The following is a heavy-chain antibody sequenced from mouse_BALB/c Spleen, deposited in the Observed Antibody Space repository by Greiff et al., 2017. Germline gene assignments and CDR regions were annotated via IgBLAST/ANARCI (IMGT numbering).Heavy chain of an antibody. CDR3: ARCGYDDYAMDY. CDR2: INSNGGST. D-gene: IGHD2-2*01. Sequence: VQLQQSGGGLVQPGGSLKLSCAASGFTFSSYGMSWVRQTPDKRLELVATINSNGGSTYYPDSVKGRFTISRDNAKNTLYLQMSSLKSEDTAMYYCARCGYDDYAMDYWGQGTSVTVSS. CDR1: GFTFSSYG. J-gene: IGHJ4*01. V-gene: IGHV5-6-3*01.